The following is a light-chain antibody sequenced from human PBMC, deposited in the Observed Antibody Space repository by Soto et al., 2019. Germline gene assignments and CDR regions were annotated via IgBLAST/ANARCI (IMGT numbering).Light chain of an antibody. CDR3: QQYASTEVT. J-gene: IGKJ3*01. CDR1: QSVSSSY. V-gene: IGKV3-20*01. Sequence: EIMLTQSPGTLSLSPGERATLSCRASQSVSSSYLAWYQQKPGQAPRPLIYGASSRATGIPDRFSGSGSGTDFTLTISRLEPEDFAVYYCQQYASTEVTFGPGTKVDIK. CDR2: GAS.